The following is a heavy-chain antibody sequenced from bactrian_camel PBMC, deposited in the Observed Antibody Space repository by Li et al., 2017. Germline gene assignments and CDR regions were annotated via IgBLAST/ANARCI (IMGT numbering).Heavy chain of an antibody. CDR3: AADTKAVAPWNWVGGYNY. J-gene: IGHJ4*01. CDR2: VYTSGGNT. D-gene: IGHD5*01. Sequence: HVQLVESGGGSVQSGGSLRLSCAASGYAVSSGCMAWFRQAPGGEREGVAVVYTSGGNTYYADSVKGRFTLSEDNSENTLYLEMNNMKPEDTAMYYCAADTKAVAPWNWVGGYNYWGQGTQVTVS. V-gene: IGHV3S1*01. CDR1: GYAVSSGC.